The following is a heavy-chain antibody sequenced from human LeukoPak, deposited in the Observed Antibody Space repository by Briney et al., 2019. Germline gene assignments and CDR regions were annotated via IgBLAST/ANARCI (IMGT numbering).Heavy chain of an antibody. J-gene: IGHJ3*02. D-gene: IGHD3-22*01. Sequence: ASVKVSCKASGYTFTSYYMHWVRQAPGQGLEWMGIINPSGGSTSYAQKFQGRVTMARDTSTSTVYMELSSLRSEDTAVYYCARASVITMIVVGAFDTWGQGTMVTVSS. CDR2: INPSGGST. CDR3: ARASVITMIVVGAFDT. V-gene: IGHV1-46*01. CDR1: GYTFTSYY.